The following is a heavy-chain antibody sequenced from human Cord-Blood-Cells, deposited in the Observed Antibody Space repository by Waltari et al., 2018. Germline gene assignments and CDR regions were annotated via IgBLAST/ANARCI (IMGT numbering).Heavy chain of an antibody. Sequence: QVQLVQSGAEVTKPGSSVKVSCKASGGTFSSYAISWVRQAPGQGLEWMGRIIPILGIANYAQKFQGRVTITADKSTSTAYMELSSLRSEDTAVYYCARGGGYSSSWYHSYFDYWGQGTLVTVSS. V-gene: IGHV1-69*09. D-gene: IGHD6-13*01. CDR1: GGTFSSYA. J-gene: IGHJ4*02. CDR3: ARGGGYSSSWYHSYFDY. CDR2: IIPILGIA.